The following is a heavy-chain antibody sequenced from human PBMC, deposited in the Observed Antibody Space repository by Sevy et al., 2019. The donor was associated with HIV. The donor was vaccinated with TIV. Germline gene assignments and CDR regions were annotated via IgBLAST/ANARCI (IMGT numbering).Heavy chain of an antibody. CDR2: IYSGGST. J-gene: IGHJ6*02. CDR3: ARDRIVPAAAYPPTTLNYYYYYGMDV. Sequence: GGSLRLSCAASGFTVSSNYMSWVRQAPGKGLEWVSVIYSGGSTYYADSVKGRFTISRDNSKNTPYLQMNSLRAEDTAVYYCARDRIVPAAAYPPTTLNYYYYYGMDVWGQGTTVTVSS. V-gene: IGHV3-53*01. D-gene: IGHD2-2*01. CDR1: GFTVSSNY.